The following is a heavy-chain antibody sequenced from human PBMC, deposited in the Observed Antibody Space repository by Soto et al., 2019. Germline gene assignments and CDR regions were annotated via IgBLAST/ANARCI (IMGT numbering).Heavy chain of an antibody. V-gene: IGHV3-23*01. J-gene: IGHJ4*02. CDR1: GFTFSKYA. D-gene: IGHD6-25*01. CDR2: ISGSGTTT. Sequence: EVQLLESGGGLVQPGGSLRLSCAASGFTFSKYAMSWVRQAPGKGLEWVSAISGSGTTTYSADSVRGRFTISRDNSNNILYLQMNSLSPEDTALYYCVKFFVETGGSSGLPWSLDSWGQGTLGTVSS. CDR3: VKFFVETGGSSGLPWSLDS.